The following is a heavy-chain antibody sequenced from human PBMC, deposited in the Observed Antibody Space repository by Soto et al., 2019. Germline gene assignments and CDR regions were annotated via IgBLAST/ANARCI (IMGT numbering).Heavy chain of an antibody. CDR3: ARRTEPTNRYYYYYMDV. J-gene: IGHJ6*03. CDR1: GFTCSDYY. CDR2: ISSSGSTI. D-gene: IGHD1-1*01. V-gene: IGHV3-11*01. Sequence: QVQLVESGGGLIKPGGSLRLSCAASGFTCSDYYMSWIRQAPGKGLEWVSYISSSGSTIYYADSVKGRFTISRDNAKNSLYLQINSLRAEDTAVYYCARRTEPTNRYYYYYMDVWGKGTTVSVSS.